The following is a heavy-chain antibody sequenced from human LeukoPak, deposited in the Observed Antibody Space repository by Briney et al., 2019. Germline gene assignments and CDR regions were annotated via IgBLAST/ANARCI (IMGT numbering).Heavy chain of an antibody. CDR3: AKGWQLIDY. J-gene: IGHJ4*02. CDR1: GFTFSSYG. CDR2: TSYDGSNK. V-gene: IGHV3-30*18. Sequence: GRSLRLSCAASGFTFSSYGMHWVRQAPGRGLEWVAFTSYDGSNKCHGDSVKGRFTISRDNSKNTLYLQMNSLKAEDTAVYYCAKGWQLIDYWGQGTLVTVSS. D-gene: IGHD6-13*01.